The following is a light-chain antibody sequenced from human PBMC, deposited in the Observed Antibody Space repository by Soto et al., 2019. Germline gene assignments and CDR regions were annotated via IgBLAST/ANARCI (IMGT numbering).Light chain of an antibody. CDR3: QQYNDWPPWT. Sequence: PRASAPLSCRPSQSISSNYLAWYQQKAGQPPRLLISGASTRATGIPARFSGGGSETEFTLTISSLQSEDFAVYYCQQYNDWPPWTFGQGTKVDI. CDR1: QSISSN. CDR2: GAS. J-gene: IGKJ1*01. V-gene: IGKV3-15*01.